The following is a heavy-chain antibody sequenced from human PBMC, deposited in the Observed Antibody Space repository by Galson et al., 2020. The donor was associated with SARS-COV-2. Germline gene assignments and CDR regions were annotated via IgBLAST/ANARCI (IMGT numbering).Heavy chain of an antibody. D-gene: IGHD1-1*01. CDR3: ARTWITRTTSRTFDY. Sequence: SGPPLVSPTQTLTLTCTFSGFSLSTSGMCVRWIRQPPGQALEWLARIAWDGDKHYNTSLKTRFTISKDTSKNQVVLIMTNMDPVDTATYYCARTWITRTTSRTFDYWGQGTLGTVSS. CDR1: GFSLSTSGMC. J-gene: IGHJ4*02. V-gene: IGHV2-70*11. CDR2: IAWDGDK.